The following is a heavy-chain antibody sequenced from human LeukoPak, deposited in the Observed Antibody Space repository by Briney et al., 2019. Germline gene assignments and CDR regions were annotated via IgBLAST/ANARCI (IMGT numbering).Heavy chain of an antibody. J-gene: IGHJ3*02. CDR1: GFTFDDYG. D-gene: IGHD3-22*01. Sequence: GGSLRLSCAASGFTFDDYGMSWVRQAPGKGLEWVSGINWNGGSTGYADSAKGRFTVSRDNAKNSLYLQMNSLRAEDTALYYCARGFVVITSRDAFDIWGQGTMVTVSS. CDR2: INWNGGST. CDR3: ARGFVVITSRDAFDI. V-gene: IGHV3-20*04.